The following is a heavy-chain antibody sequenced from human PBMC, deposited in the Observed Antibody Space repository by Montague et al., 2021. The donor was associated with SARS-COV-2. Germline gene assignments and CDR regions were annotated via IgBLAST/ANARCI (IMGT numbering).Heavy chain of an antibody. D-gene: IGHD3-16*01. CDR1: GDSVSSNSAT. CDR3: TIGRGGNYNVMDV. V-gene: IGHV6-1*01. J-gene: IGHJ6*02. CDR2: TYYRSKWYN. Sequence: CAISGDSVSSNSATWNWVRQSPSRGLEWLERTYYRSKWYNDYAVSVRGRVTINPDTSKNQFSLQLNSVTPEDTAIYYCTIGRGGNYNVMDVWGQGTTVTVSS.